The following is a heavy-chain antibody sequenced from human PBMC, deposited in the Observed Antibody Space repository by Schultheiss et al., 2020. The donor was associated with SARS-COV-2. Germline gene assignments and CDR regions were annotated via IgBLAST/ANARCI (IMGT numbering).Heavy chain of an antibody. J-gene: IGHJ6*02. V-gene: IGHV3-30-3*01. Sequence: GGSLRLSCTTSGFTFGDYAIRWFRQAPGKGLKWVAGISNDGSTQYYADSVKGRFTISRDNSKNTLYLQMNNLRGDETAVYYCARPVVAGTVRLYYGMNVWGQGTAVTVSS. D-gene: IGHD2-15*01. CDR1: GFTFGDYA. CDR2: ISNDGSTQ. CDR3: ARPVVAGTVRLYYGMNV.